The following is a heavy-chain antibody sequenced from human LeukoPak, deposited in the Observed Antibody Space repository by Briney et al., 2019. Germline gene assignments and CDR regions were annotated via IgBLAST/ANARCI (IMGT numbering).Heavy chain of an antibody. V-gene: IGHV1-46*01. Sequence: GASVKVSCKASGYTFTSYYMHWVRQAPGQGLEWMGIINPSGGSTSYAQKFQGRVTMTRDTSTSTVYMELSSLRSEDTAVYYCARDKVGGSGSYYGSRLGYWGQGTLVTVSS. CDR3: ARDKVGGSGSYYGSRLGY. CDR2: INPSGGST. D-gene: IGHD1-26*01. CDR1: GYTFTSYY. J-gene: IGHJ4*02.